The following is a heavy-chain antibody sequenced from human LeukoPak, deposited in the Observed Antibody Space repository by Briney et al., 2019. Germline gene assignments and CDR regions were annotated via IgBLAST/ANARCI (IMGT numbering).Heavy chain of an antibody. V-gene: IGHV4-59*01. Sequence: PSETLSLTCTVSGGSISSYYWSWIRQPLEKGLEWIGNIYDSGSTNYNPSLKSRVTISVDTSKNQCSLKLSSVTAADTAVYYCARQSISGSSLSYFDYWGQGTLVNVSS. CDR2: IYDSGST. D-gene: IGHD3-22*01. CDR3: ARQSISGSSLSYFDY. CDR1: GGSISSYY. J-gene: IGHJ4*02.